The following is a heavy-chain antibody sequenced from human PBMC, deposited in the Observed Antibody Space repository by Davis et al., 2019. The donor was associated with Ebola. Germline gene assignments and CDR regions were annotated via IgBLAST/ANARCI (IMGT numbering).Heavy chain of an antibody. CDR2: TYYTSKWYK. CDR3: VRGWLRGGFDV. CDR1: GDSVSIGG. J-gene: IGHJ6*04. Sequence: HSQTLSLTCVIPGDSVSIGGWNWIRQSPSRGLEWLGRTYYTSKWYKDYAVSVKSRIIINLDTSKNHFSLQLSWLTPEDTAVYYCVRGWLRGGFDVWGKGTTVIVSS. D-gene: IGHD6-19*01. V-gene: IGHV6-1*01.